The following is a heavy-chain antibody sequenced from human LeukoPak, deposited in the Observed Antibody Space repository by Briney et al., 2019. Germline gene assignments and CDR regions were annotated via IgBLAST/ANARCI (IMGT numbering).Heavy chain of an antibody. V-gene: IGHV3-30-3*01. D-gene: IGHD6-19*01. CDR2: ISYDGSNK. CDR3: ARNEGGSSGWFVDY. CDR1: GFTFSSYA. J-gene: IGHJ4*02. Sequence: GRSLRLSCAASGFTFSSYAMHWVRQAPGKGLEWVAVISYDGSNKYYADSVKGRFTISRDNSKSTLYLQMNSLRAEDTAVYYCARNEGGSSGWFVDYWGQGTLVTVSS.